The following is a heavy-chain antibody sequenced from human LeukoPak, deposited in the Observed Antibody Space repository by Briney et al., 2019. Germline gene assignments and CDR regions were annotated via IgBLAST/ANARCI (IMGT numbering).Heavy chain of an antibody. CDR1: GYSFSSNW. CDR2: IYPGDSDT. Sequence: GESLKIFCKGSGYSFSSNWIAWVRQMPGKGLEWMGIIYPGDSDTRYSPSFQGQVTFSVDKSINTAYLQWSSLKASDTAIYYCARRLTVTTSLGWFDPGAREPWSPSPQ. V-gene: IGHV5-51*01. J-gene: IGHJ5*02. CDR3: ARRLTVTTSLGWFDP. D-gene: IGHD4-17*01.